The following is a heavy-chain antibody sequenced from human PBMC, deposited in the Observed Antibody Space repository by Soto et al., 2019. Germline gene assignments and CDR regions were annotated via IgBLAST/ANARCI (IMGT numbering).Heavy chain of an antibody. CDR2: ISGSGGAT. Sequence: SGFTFRNYAMSWVRQAPGKGLEWVSVISGSGGATSYGDSVKGRFTISRDNSKNTLYLQMNSLRAEDTAVYYCAKRREIVVPMWGAFDIWGQGTMVTVSS. J-gene: IGHJ3*02. V-gene: IGHV3-23*01. D-gene: IGHD3-22*01. CDR3: AKRREIVVPMWGAFDI. CDR1: GFTFRNYA.